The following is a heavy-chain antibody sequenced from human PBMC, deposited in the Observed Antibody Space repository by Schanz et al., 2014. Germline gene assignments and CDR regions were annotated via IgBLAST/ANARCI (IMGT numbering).Heavy chain of an antibody. J-gene: IGHJ4*02. CDR1: GYTFTSYS. V-gene: IGHV1-3*01. Sequence: QVQLVQSGAEVKKPGASVKVSCKASGYTFTSYSIHWVRQAPGQGLEWMGWITAYNGDTNYALKLQGRVTMTRDTSTSTVYMELSSLRSEDTAVYYCARDGVDAAAGGNYWGQGTLVTVSS. CDR2: ITAYNGDT. D-gene: IGHD6-13*01. CDR3: ARDGVDAAAGGNY.